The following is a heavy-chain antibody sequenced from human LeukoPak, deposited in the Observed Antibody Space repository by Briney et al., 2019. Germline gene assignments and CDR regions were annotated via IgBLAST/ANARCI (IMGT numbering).Heavy chain of an antibody. J-gene: IGHJ5*02. V-gene: IGHV4-39*01. D-gene: IGHD6-19*01. CDR3: ARTYSSGWATNWFGP. CDR1: GGSISSSSYY. CDR2: IYYSGST. Sequence: SETLSLTCTVSGGSISSSSYYWGWIRQPPGKGLEWIGSIYYSGSTYYNPSLKSRVTISVDTSKNQFSLKLSSVTAADTAVYYCARTYSSGWATNWFGPWGQGTLVTVSS.